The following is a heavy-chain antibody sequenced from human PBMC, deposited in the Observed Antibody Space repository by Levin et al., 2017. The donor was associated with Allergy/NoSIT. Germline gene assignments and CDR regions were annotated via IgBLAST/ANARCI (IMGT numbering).Heavy chain of an antibody. Sequence: ASVKVSCKASGYTFTSYGISWVRQAPGQGLEWMGWISAYNGNTNYAQKLQGRVTMTTDTSTSTAYMELRSLRSDDTAVYYCARDVALGYCSGGSCYWGARLKDNWFDPWGQGTLVTVSS. V-gene: IGHV1-18*01. D-gene: IGHD2-15*01. J-gene: IGHJ5*02. CDR3: ARDVALGYCSGGSCYWGARLKDNWFDP. CDR1: GYTFTSYG. CDR2: ISAYNGNT.